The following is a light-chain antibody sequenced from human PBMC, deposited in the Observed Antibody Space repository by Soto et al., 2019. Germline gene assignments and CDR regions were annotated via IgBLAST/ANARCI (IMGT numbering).Light chain of an antibody. J-gene: IGLJ1*01. CDR3: CSYAGSSTYV. CDR1: SSDVGGYTY. V-gene: IGLV2-23*02. CDR2: EVS. Sequence: QSALTQPASVSGSPGQSITISCAGTSSDVGGYTYVSWYQQHPGKAPKLMIYEVSKRPSGVSNRFSGSKSGNTASLTISGLQAEDEADYYCCSYAGSSTYVFGTGTKVTVL.